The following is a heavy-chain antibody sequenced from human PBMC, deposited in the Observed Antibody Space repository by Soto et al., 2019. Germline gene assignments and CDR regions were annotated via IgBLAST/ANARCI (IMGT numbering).Heavy chain of an antibody. CDR2: IKSKTDGGTT. D-gene: IGHD3-10*01. CDR3: TTDEALYYYGSGSYYNLPEYFQH. V-gene: IGHV3-15*01. CDR1: GFTFSNAW. Sequence: PGGSLRLSCAASGFTFSNAWMSWVRQAPGKGLEWVGRIKSKTDGGTTDYAAPVKGRFTISRDDSKNTLYLQMNSLKTEDTAVYYCTTDEALYYYGSGSYYNLPEYFQHWGQGTLVTVSS. J-gene: IGHJ1*01.